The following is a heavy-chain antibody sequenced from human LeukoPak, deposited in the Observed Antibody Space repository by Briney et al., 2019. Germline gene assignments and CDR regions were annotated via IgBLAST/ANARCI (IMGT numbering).Heavy chain of an antibody. CDR3: ARAVVVVAATNYYGMDV. CDR2: ISSSSSYI. V-gene: IGHV3-21*01. D-gene: IGHD2-15*01. CDR1: GFTFSSYS. J-gene: IGHJ6*02. Sequence: GGSLRLSCAASGFTFSSYSMNWVRQAPGKGLVWVSSISSSSSYIYYADSVKGRFTISRDNAKNSLYLQMNSLRAEDTAVYYCARAVVVVAATNYYGMDVWGQGTTVTVSS.